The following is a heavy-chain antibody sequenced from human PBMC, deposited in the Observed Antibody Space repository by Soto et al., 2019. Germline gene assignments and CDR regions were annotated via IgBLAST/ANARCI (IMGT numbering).Heavy chain of an antibody. CDR3: AKDSKERSLVDAFDI. V-gene: IGHV3-23*01. CDR1: GFTFSSYA. CDR2: ISVSGSST. Sequence: GGSLRLSCAASGFTFSSYAMSWVGQAPGKGLEWVSGISVSGSSTYYADSVKGRFTFSRDNSKNTLYLQMSSLRVEDTAVYYCAKDSKERSLVDAFDIWGQGTMVTVSS. J-gene: IGHJ3*02.